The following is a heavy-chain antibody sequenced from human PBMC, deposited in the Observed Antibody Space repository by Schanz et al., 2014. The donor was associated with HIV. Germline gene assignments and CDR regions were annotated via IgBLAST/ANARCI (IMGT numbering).Heavy chain of an antibody. CDR3: YGDESGY. CDR1: GFTFSSYA. V-gene: IGHV3-23*01. CDR2: ISGTGGST. J-gene: IGHJ4*02. D-gene: IGHD4-17*01. Sequence: EVQLLESGGGLVRPGGSLRIFCATSGFTFSSYAMNWVRQAPGKGLEWVSFISGTGGSTYYTDSVKGRFTISRDNSKNTLYLQMNSLRAEDTAVYYCYGDESGYWGQGTLVTVSS.